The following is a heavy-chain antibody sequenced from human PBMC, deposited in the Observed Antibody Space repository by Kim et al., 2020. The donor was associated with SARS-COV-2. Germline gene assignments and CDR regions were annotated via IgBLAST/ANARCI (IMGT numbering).Heavy chain of an antibody. Sequence: GGSLRLSCAASGFTFSSYSMNWVRQAPGKGLEWVSSISSSSSYIYYADSVKGRFTISRDNAKNSLYLQMNSLRAEDTAVYYCARDGVVPAVNYYYYGMDVWGQGTTVTVSS. J-gene: IGHJ6*02. V-gene: IGHV3-21*01. CDR3: ARDGVVPAVNYYYYGMDV. D-gene: IGHD2-2*01. CDR1: GFTFSSYS. CDR2: ISSSSSYI.